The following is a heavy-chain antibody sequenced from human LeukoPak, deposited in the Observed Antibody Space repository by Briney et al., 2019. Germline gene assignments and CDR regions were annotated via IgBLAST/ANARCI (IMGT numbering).Heavy chain of an antibody. Sequence: SETLSLTCTVSGGSISSSSYYWGWIRQPPGKGLEWIGSIYYSGSTYYNPSLKSRVTISVDTSKNQFSLKLSSVTAADTAVYYCAREPKYYYDSSGPPAIDYWGQGTLVTVSS. CDR3: AREPKYYYDSSGPPAIDY. D-gene: IGHD3-22*01. CDR1: GGSISSSSYY. J-gene: IGHJ4*02. CDR2: IYYSGST. V-gene: IGHV4-39*02.